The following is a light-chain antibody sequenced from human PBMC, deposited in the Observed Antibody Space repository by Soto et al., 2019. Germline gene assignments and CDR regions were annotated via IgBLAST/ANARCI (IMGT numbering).Light chain of an antibody. Sequence: QSALTQPASLPGSPGQSITIACTGTSSDIGGYNFVSWYQQHPGKAPKLLIYDVGNRPSGVSNRCSGSKSGNTASLTISVLQAEDEAHYYCNSYITVSTYVFGTGTKVTVL. J-gene: IGLJ1*01. CDR2: DVG. V-gene: IGLV2-14*01. CDR1: SSDIGGYNF. CDR3: NSYITVSTYV.